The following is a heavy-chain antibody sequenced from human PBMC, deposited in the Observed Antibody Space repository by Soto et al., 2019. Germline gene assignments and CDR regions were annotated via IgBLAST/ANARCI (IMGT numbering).Heavy chain of an antibody. V-gene: IGHV3-23*01. CDR1: EFTFRSYS. CDR3: AKVESIAAAPDY. CDR2: ISGSGGST. Sequence: PGGPLIVSYASSEFTFRSYSRSWIRKDPGKGLEWVSAISGSGGSTYYADSVKGRFTISRDNSKNTLYLQMNSLRAEDTAVYYCAKVESIAAAPDYWGQATLVYGSS. J-gene: IGHJ4*02. D-gene: IGHD6-13*01.